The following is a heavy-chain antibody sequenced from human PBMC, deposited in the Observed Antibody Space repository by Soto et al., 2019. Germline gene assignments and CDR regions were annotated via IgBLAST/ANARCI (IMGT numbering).Heavy chain of an antibody. V-gene: IGHV3-23*01. J-gene: IGHJ2*01. CDR2: ISSGAASV. CDR3: AKPYLGFYDARYWYFDL. Sequence: EVQLLESGGGLVQPGGSLRLSCATSGFTFSSYPMNWVRPAPGKGLEWVSGISSGAASVYYADSVKGRFTISRDNSKITPYLQMNSLRSDDTAVYYCAKPYLGFYDARYWYFDLWGRGTQVTVSS. CDR1: GFTFSSYP. D-gene: IGHD3-22*01.